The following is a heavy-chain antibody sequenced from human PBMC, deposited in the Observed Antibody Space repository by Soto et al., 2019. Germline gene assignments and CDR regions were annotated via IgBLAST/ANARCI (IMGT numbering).Heavy chain of an antibody. CDR2: IVPMFGTS. Sequence: QERLVQSGAEVRKPGSSVKVSCKVTGGTSTRYAINWVRQAPGQGLEWMGGIVPMFGTSKYAQKFQGRVTITADTSTNIAYMGLRRLRSADTAVYYCNRGSEYDFWSGYLWGQGTLVSVAS. D-gene: IGHD3-3*01. CDR1: GGTSTRYA. CDR3: NRGSEYDFWSGYL. V-gene: IGHV1-69*06. J-gene: IGHJ4*02.